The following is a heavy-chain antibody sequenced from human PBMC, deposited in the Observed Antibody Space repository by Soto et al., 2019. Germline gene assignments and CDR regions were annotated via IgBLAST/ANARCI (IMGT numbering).Heavy chain of an antibody. V-gene: IGHV1-46*01. J-gene: IGHJ4*02. D-gene: IGHD3-9*01. CDR2: INPSGGST. CDR1: GYTFTSYY. CDR3: ARGGPGYYDILTGYYPGDY. Sequence: ASVKVSCKASGYTFTSYYMHWVRQAPGQGLEWMGIINPSGGSTSYAQKFQGRVTMTRDTSTSTVYMELSSLRSEDTAVYYCARGGPGYYDILTGYYPGDYWGQGTLVTVSS.